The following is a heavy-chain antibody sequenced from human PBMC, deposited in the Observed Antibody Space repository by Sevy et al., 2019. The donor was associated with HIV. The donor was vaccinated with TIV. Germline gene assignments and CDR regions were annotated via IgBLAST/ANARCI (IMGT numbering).Heavy chain of an antibody. CDR3: TRDGGGDYFDY. D-gene: IGHD2-15*01. V-gene: IGHV3-30*04. CDR1: GFTFRRYA. CDR2: ISYDGGKT. Sequence: GESLKISCAASGFTFRRYAMHWVRQAPGQGLESVAVISYDGGKTYHADSVKGRFTISRDNSENTLYLQMNGLRAEDTAVYYCTRDGGGDYFDYWGLGTLVTVSS. J-gene: IGHJ4*02.